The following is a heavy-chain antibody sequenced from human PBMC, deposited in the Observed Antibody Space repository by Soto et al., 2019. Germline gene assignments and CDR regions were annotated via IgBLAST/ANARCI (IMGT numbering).Heavy chain of an antibody. CDR3: AEGEVFSTSVLVDS. V-gene: IGHV3-30*03. CDR1: GFTFSGFC. J-gene: IGHJ4*02. CDR2: VSYDGNSQ. Sequence: QVHLVESGGGVVQPGRSLRLSCAASGFTFSGFCMHWVRQAPGKGLEWVALVSYDGNSQYYVDSVKGRFTIPRDNSKNTLYLHMNSLRVEDTAVYNCAEGEVFSTSVLVDSWGQGTLVTVSS. D-gene: IGHD6-6*01.